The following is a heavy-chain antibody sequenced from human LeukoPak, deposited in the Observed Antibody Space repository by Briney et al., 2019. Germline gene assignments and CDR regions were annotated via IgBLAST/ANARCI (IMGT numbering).Heavy chain of an antibody. CDR2: IYPGDSDT. V-gene: IGHV5-51*01. Sequence: GESLKISWKGSGYSFTTYWIGWVRQMPGKDLEWMGIIYPGDSDTRYRPSFQGQVTISADKSISTAYLQWSSLKASDTAMYYCARYDCNDANCPFDYWGQGTLVTVSS. CDR1: GYSFTTYW. CDR3: ARYDCNDANCPFDY. J-gene: IGHJ4*02. D-gene: IGHD2/OR15-2a*01.